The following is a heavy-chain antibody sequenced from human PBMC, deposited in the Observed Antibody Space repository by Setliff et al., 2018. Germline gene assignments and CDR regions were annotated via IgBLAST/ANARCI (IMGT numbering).Heavy chain of an antibody. J-gene: IGHJ5*02. Sequence: SVKVSCKASGGPLNSYSFSWVRQAPGQGLEWMGMIIPVLDITRYSQKFQGRVTITADKSTGIISMELTSLRSDETAVYYCARHLPPPNYFDIGALDPWGQGTLVTVSS. D-gene: IGHD3-22*01. CDR3: ARHLPPPNYFDIGALDP. V-gene: IGHV1-69*02. CDR1: GGPLNSYS. CDR2: IIPVLDIT.